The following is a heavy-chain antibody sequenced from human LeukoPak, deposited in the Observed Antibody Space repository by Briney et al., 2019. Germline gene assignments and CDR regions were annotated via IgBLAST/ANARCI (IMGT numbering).Heavy chain of an antibody. Sequence: PGGPLRLSCAAAGFSFSTYWMSWVRQAPGKGLEWVANIKQDGSEKYYVDSAKGRFTISRENAKNSLYLQMNSLTAEGTAVYYCAKDLGSSRPNFWGQGILVTVSS. J-gene: IGHJ4*02. CDR3: AKDLGSSRPNF. CDR2: IKQDGSEK. V-gene: IGHV3-7*01. D-gene: IGHD6-13*01. CDR1: GFSFSTYW.